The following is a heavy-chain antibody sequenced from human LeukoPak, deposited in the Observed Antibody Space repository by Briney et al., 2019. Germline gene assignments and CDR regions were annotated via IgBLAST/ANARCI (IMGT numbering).Heavy chain of an antibody. Sequence: ASVKVSCKVSGSTLTELSMRWVRQGPGEGLEWMGWISTGNGNTKYVQKFQGRVTITRDTSASTAYMELSSLRSEDTAVYFCARDRSTSFYHFDYWGQGSLVTVSS. CDR2: ISTGNGNT. CDR1: GSTLTELS. J-gene: IGHJ4*02. CDR3: ARDRSTSFYHFDY. V-gene: IGHV1-3*04. D-gene: IGHD2-2*01.